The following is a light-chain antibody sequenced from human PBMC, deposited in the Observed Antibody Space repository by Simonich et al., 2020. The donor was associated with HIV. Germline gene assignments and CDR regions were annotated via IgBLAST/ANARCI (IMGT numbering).Light chain of an antibody. V-gene: IGKV4-1*01. J-gene: IGKJ1*01. Sequence: DIVMTQSPDSLAVSLGERATLKCKSSQSVLYSSNHKNYLAWYQQKPGQPPKLLIYWASTRESGVPDRFSASGSGTDFTLTISSLQAEDVAIYYCQQYYSTPPTFGQGTKVEIK. CDR2: WAS. CDR1: QSVLYSSNHKNY. CDR3: QQYYSTPPT.